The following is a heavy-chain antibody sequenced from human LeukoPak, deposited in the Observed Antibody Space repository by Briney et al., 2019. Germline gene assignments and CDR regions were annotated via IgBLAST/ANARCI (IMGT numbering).Heavy chain of an antibody. CDR1: GYTLTELS. V-gene: IGHV1-69*13. J-gene: IGHJ5*02. Sequence: ASVKVSCKVSGYTLTELSMHWVRQAPGQGLEWMGGIIPIFGTANYAQKFQGRVTITADESTSTAYMELSSLRSEDTAVYYCARDYANNWFDPWGQGTLVTVSS. D-gene: IGHD2-2*01. CDR2: IIPIFGTA. CDR3: ARDYANNWFDP.